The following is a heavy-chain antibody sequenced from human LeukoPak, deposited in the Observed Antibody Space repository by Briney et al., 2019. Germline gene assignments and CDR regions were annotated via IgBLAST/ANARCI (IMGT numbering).Heavy chain of an antibody. CDR2: ISGGCLST. D-gene: IGHD1-26*01. CDR1: TFHLGLYV. J-gene: IGHJ4*02. V-gene: IGHV3-48*01. CDR3: ARAFSGSNYAFPFAY. Sequence: GGSVRLPCEASTFHLGLYVVTGARQAPGKAVEWVSGISGGCLSTYYTDSVKSPFTISRHTAKNSLYLQMNSLRAEDTAVYCRARAFSGSNYAFPFAYWGQGTLVTASS.